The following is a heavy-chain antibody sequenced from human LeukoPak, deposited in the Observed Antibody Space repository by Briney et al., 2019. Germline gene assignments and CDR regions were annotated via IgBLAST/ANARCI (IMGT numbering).Heavy chain of an antibody. CDR3: ARRGPLGYYYYYMHV. J-gene: IGHJ6*03. Sequence: SETLSLTCGVYGGSFSGYYWSGIRQPPGKGLEGSGEIHHRGCTKYNPSHKRRVTISVDTPKNQFSLRLSSVTAAAPAVYYCARRGPLGYYYYYMHVWGKGTTVTISS. CDR1: GGSFSGYY. V-gene: IGHV4-34*01. D-gene: IGHD6-13*01. CDR2: IHHRGCT.